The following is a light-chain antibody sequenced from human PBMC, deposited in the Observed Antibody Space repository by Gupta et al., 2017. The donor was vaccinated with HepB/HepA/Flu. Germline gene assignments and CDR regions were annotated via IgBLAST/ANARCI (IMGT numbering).Light chain of an antibody. Sequence: EIVLTQSPGTLSLSPGERVTLSCRASQSISNFLAWYQQTPGQAPRLLIYGASNSATGIPATFSGSGSGTDFTLTITNLVPEDFAVYYCQQRYNWALTFGGGTKVEIK. V-gene: IGKV3-11*01. CDR2: GAS. CDR1: QSISNF. J-gene: IGKJ4*01. CDR3: QQRYNWALT.